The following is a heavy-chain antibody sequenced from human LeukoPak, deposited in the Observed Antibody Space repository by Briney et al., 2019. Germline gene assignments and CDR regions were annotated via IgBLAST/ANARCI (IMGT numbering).Heavy chain of an antibody. Sequence: ASVKVSCKASGYSFTSFAISWVRQAPGQGLEGMGWIRGHNGNADYVQKFHGRATMTIDTSTTTAYMELRSLRSDDTAVYYCARVVTPTDQFDYWGQGTLVTVSA. J-gene: IGHJ4*02. CDR2: IRGHNGNA. CDR1: GYSFTSFA. D-gene: IGHD2-15*01. CDR3: ARVVTPTDQFDY. V-gene: IGHV1-18*01.